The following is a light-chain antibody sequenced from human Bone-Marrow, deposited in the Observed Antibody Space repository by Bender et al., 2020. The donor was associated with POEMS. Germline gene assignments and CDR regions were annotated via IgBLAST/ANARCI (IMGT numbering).Light chain of an antibody. Sequence: SSNIGGNAVNWWQQLPGPAPKLLIYGNDQRPSGVPDRFSGSKSGTSASLAISGLQSADEADYFCSAWDGILNGWVFGGGTELTVL. J-gene: IGLJ3*02. CDR1: SSNIGGNA. CDR3: SAWDGILNGWV. V-gene: IGLV1-44*01. CDR2: GND.